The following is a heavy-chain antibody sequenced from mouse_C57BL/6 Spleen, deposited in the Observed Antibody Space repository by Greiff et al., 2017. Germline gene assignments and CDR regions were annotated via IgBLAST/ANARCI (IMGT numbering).Heavy chain of an antibody. CDR1: GFNIKDYY. D-gene: IGHD3-2*02. CDR3: TTGSSGSFDY. J-gene: IGHJ2*01. CDR2: IDPEDGDT. V-gene: IGHV14-1*01. Sequence: EVKLMESGAELVRPGASVKLSCPASGFNIKDYYMHWVKQRPEQGMEWIGRIDPEDGDTEYAPKFQGKATMTADTSSNTAYLQLSSLTSEDTAVYYCTTGSSGSFDYWCQGTTLTVSS.